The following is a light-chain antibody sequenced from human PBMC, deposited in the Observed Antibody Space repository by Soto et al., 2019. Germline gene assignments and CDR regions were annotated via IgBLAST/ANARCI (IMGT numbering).Light chain of an antibody. CDR1: QGISSY. CDR3: QKYNSAPRT. J-gene: IGKJ1*01. CDR2: TAS. V-gene: IGKV1-9*01. Sequence: DIQLTQSPSFLSASVGDRVTITCRASQGISSYLAWYQQKPGKAPKLLIYTASTLESGVPSRFSGSGSGTEFTLTISSLQPEDVATYYCQKYNSAPRTCGQGTK.